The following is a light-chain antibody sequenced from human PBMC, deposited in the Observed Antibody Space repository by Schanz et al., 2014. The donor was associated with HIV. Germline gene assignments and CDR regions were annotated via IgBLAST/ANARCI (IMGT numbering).Light chain of an antibody. Sequence: EIVLTQSPDTLSLSPGDRATLSCRASQSVSDSFLAWYQQKPGQAPRLLIYGASSRATGIPDRFSGSGSGTDFTLTLSRLEPEDFAVYYCQQYGSSPITFGQGTRLEIK. CDR3: QQYGSSPIT. V-gene: IGKV3-20*01. J-gene: IGKJ5*01. CDR2: GAS. CDR1: QSVSDSF.